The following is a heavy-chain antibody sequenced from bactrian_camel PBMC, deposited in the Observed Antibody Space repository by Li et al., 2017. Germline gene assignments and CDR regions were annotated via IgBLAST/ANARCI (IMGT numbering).Heavy chain of an antibody. Sequence: HVQLVESGGGLVEPGGSLRLSCAASGFPFKHYGMKWSRQAPGKGLDWVATIDATGDRTYYSKNVEGRFTISRDNAKNTLYLQLDSLSTEDTAVYYCAAPLPLPGSGYWCYELRENYWGQGTQVTVS. J-gene: IGHJ4*01. D-gene: IGHD3*01. CDR1: GFPFKHYG. V-gene: IGHV3S1*01. CDR3: AAPLPLPGSGYWCYELRENY. CDR2: IDATGDRT.